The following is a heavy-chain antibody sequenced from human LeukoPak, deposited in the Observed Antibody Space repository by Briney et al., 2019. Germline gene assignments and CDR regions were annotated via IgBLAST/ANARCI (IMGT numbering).Heavy chain of an antibody. J-gene: IGHJ4*02. V-gene: IGHV3-21*01. D-gene: IGHD3-3*02. CDR2: ITGSSNFM. Sequence: GGSLRLSCAASGFTFRTYSMNWVRQVQGKGLDWVSSITGSSNFMSYADSVKGRFTISRDNARNSLYLQMNSLRAEDTAVYYCAGDFSLSRSSDYWGQGTLVTVSS. CDR3: AGDFSLSRSSDY. CDR1: GFTFRTYS.